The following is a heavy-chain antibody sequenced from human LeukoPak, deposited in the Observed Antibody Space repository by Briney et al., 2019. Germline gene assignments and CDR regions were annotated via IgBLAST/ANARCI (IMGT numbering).Heavy chain of an antibody. J-gene: IGHJ4*02. D-gene: IGHD1-14*01. CDR2: INPGGSSI. CDR3: ARSNQADDY. Sequence: GGSLRLSCAASGFPFSNYWMHWVRQVPGKGLVWVARINPGGSSITYADSVKGRFTISRDNAKNTLYLQMDSLRAEDTGVYYCARSNQADDYWGQGTLVTVSS. CDR1: GFPFSNYW. V-gene: IGHV3-74*01.